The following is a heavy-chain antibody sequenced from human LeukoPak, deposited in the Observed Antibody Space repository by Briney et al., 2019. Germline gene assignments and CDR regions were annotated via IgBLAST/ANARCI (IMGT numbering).Heavy chain of an antibody. CDR2: IKSKADGGTT. D-gene: IGHD3-10*01. Sequence: GSLRLSCAASGFTFRNDSMNGVRQAPGKGLESVGRIKSKADGGTTDYAAPVKGRFTISRDDSKNTLYLQMNSLKTEDTAVYYCIITMVRGDDYWGQGTLVTVSS. V-gene: IGHV3-15*01. CDR3: IITMVRGDDY. J-gene: IGHJ4*02. CDR1: GFTFRNDS.